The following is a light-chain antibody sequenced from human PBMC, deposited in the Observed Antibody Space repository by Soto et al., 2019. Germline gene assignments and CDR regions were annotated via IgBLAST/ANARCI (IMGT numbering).Light chain of an antibody. Sequence: QSVLTQPASVSGSPGQSITISCTGTSSDVGGYNYVSWYQQHPGKVPKLMIYDVSNRPSGVSNRFSGSKSGNTASLTISGLQAEEEADYYCSSYTSSSTYVFGIGTK. V-gene: IGLV2-14*03. CDR3: SSYTSSSTYV. CDR2: DVS. CDR1: SSDVGGYNY. J-gene: IGLJ1*01.